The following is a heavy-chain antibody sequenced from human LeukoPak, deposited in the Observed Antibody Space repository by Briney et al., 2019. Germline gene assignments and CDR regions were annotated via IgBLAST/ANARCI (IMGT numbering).Heavy chain of an antibody. D-gene: IGHD6-6*01. CDR2: IIPIFGTA. J-gene: IGHJ6*03. V-gene: IGHV1-69*13. CDR1: GGTFSSYA. CDR3: AGSRSIAARCYYYYYYMDV. Sequence: ASVKVSCKASGGTFSSYAISWVRQAPGQGLEWMGGIIPIFGTANYAQKFQGRVTITADESTSTAYMELSSLRSEDTAMYYCAGSRSIAARCYYYYYYMDVWGKGTTVTVSS.